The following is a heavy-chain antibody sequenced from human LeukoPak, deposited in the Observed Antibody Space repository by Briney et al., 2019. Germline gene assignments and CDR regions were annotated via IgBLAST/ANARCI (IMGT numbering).Heavy chain of an antibody. J-gene: IGHJ6*02. CDR2: MYSNSGNT. Sequence: ASVKVSCKASGYTFTSYDIDWVRQATRQGLEWMGWMYSNSGNTGYAQKFQGRVTMTRNTSMSTAYMELSSLRSEDTAVYYCARMRGSGFLEWSLDYYYYYYGMDVWGQGTTVTVSS. D-gene: IGHD3-3*01. V-gene: IGHV1-8*01. CDR3: ARMRGSGFLEWSLDYYYYYYGMDV. CDR1: GYTFTSYD.